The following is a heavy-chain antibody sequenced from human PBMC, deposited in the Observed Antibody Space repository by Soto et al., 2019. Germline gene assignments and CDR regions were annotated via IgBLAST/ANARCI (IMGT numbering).Heavy chain of an antibody. D-gene: IGHD3-10*01. Sequence: QVQLVQSGAEVKKPGASVKVSCKASGYTFTSYAMQWVRQAPGQRLEWMGWINAANGNTKYSQKFQGRVTIIRDTSASTAYMERSSLRSEDTAVYYCARDMGFGLSDYWGHCTLVTISS. CDR2: INAANGNT. CDR1: GYTFTSYA. V-gene: IGHV1-3*01. J-gene: IGHJ4*01. CDR3: ARDMGFGLSDY.